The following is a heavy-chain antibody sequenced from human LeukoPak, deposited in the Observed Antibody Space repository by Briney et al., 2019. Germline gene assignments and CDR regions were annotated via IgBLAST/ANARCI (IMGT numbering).Heavy chain of an antibody. J-gene: IGHJ4*02. D-gene: IGHD5-18*01. V-gene: IGHV3-73*01. CDR1: GFTFSGSA. Sequence: PGGSLKLSCAASGFTFSGSAMHWVRQASGKGLEGVGRIRSKANSYATAYAASVKGRFTISRDDSKNTAYLQMNSLKTEDTAVYYCRFVDTEGGFDYWGQGTLVTVSS. CDR2: IRSKANSYAT. CDR3: RFVDTEGGFDY.